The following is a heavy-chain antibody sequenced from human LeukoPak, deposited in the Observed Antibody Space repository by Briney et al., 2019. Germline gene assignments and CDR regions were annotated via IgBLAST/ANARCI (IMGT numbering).Heavy chain of an antibody. J-gene: IGHJ4*02. Sequence: SETLSLTCTVSGGSISSSSYYWGWIRQPPGKGLEWIVSIYYSGSTYYNPSLKSRVTISVDTSKNQFSLKLSSVTAADTAVYYCARLPPGWFGESIDYWGQGTLVTVSS. CDR2: IYYSGST. V-gene: IGHV4-39*01. CDR3: ARLPPGWFGESIDY. CDR1: GGSISSSSYY. D-gene: IGHD3-10*01.